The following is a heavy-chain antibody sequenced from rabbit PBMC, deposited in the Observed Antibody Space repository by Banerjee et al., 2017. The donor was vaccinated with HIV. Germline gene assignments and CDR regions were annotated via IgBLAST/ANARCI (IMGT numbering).Heavy chain of an antibody. Sequence: QEQLVESGGGLVQPGGSLKLSCKASGFDFSSYYYMCWVRQVLGKGLEWIAYIYPDYGSTDYASWVNGRFTISLDKAHNTVFLQMTSLTAADTATYFCARSTSSGYYIPLNLWGPGTLVT. V-gene: IGHV1S43*01. D-gene: IGHD1-1*01. CDR3: ARSTSSGYYIPLNL. CDR2: IYPDYGST. J-gene: IGHJ4*01. CDR1: GFDFSSYYY.